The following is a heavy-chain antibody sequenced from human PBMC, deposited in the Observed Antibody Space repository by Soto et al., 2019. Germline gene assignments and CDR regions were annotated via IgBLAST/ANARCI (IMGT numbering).Heavy chain of an antibody. CDR2: VYYTGTT. J-gene: IGHJ4*02. CDR1: GGSISSYF. Sequence: PSETLSLTCTVSGGSISSYFYIWVRQPPGKGLEWIGSVYYTGTTDYNPSLKSRVTISVDTSKTQFSLNLRSVTAADTAMYFCAKDLIRGDGYEDPDYWGQGTLVTVSS. CDR3: AKDLIRGDGYEDPDY. D-gene: IGHD3-10*01. V-gene: IGHV4-59*01.